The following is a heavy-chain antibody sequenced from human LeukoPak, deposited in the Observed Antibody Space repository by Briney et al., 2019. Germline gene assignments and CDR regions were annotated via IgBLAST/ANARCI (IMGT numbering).Heavy chain of an antibody. D-gene: IGHD6-6*01. CDR3: ARRGSIAARSYYYYYMDV. Sequence: SETLSLTCTVSGGSISRYYWSWIRQPPGTGLEWIGDIYTSVSSNYNPSLKSRVTISLDTSKNQFSLKLSSVTAADTAVYCCARRGSIAARSYYYYYMDVWGKGTTVTVSS. CDR1: GGSISRYY. V-gene: IGHV4-4*09. CDR2: IYTSVSS. J-gene: IGHJ6*03.